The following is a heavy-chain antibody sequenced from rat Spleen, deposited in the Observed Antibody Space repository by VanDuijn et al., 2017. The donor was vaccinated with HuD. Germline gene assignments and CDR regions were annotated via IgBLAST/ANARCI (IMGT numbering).Heavy chain of an antibody. D-gene: IGHD5-1*01. V-gene: IGHV3-1*01. CDR3: ARGGSSYVMDA. CDR2: ISYSGST. J-gene: IGHJ4*01. Sequence: EVQLQESGPALVKPSQSLSLTCSVTDYSITCNSWGWIRKFPGHKMAWIGHISYSGSTSYNPSLKSRISITRDTSKNQFFLQLNSVTTEDTATYYCARGGSSYVMDAWGKGASVTVSS. CDR1: DYSITCNS.